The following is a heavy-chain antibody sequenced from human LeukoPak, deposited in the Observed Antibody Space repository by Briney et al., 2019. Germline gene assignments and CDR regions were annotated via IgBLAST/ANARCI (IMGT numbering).Heavy chain of an antibody. V-gene: IGHV1-69*04. D-gene: IGHD3-22*01. CDR2: IIPILGIA. J-gene: IGHJ4*02. CDR3: ARDDSTLGGDY. CDR1: GYTFTSYA. Sequence: ASVKVSCKASGYTFTSYAISWVRQAPGQGLEWMGRIIPILGIANYAQKFQGRVTITADKSTSTAYMELSSLRSEDTAVYYCARDDSTLGGDYWGQGTLVTVSS.